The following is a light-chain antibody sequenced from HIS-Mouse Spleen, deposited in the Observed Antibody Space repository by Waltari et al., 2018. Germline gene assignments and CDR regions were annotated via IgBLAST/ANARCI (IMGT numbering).Light chain of an antibody. CDR2: DAS. Sequence: AIQLTQSPSSLSASVGDRVTITCRASRGISSALAWYQQKPGKAPKLLIYDASSLERGVPSRFSGSGSGTDFTLTSSSLQPEDFATYYCQQFNSYPIFGPGTKVDIK. J-gene: IGKJ3*01. CDR1: RGISSA. V-gene: IGKV1-13*02. CDR3: QQFNSYPI.